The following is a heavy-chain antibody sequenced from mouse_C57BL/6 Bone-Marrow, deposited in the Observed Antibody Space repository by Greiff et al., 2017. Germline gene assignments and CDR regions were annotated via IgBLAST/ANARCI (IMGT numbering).Heavy chain of an antibody. D-gene: IGHD1-1*01. Sequence: EVKLVESGEGLVKPGGSLKLSCAASGFTFSSYAMSWVRQTPEKRLEWVAYISSGGDYIYYEETVKGRFTITRDKARNTLYMQMSSLKSEDTAMYYCTRAYYYGSSSFAYWGQGTLVTVSA. J-gene: IGHJ3*01. CDR1: GFTFSSYA. V-gene: IGHV5-9-1*02. CDR2: ISSGGDYI. CDR3: TRAYYYGSSSFAY.